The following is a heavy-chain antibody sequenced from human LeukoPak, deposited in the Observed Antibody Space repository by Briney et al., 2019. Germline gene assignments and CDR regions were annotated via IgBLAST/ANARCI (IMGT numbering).Heavy chain of an antibody. J-gene: IGHJ4*02. Sequence: GASVKVSCKASGYTFTSYGISWVRQAPGQGLEWMGWISAYNGNTNYAQKLQSRVTMTTDTSTSTAYMELRSLRSDDTGVYYCARELSAAGTPNFDYWGQGTLVTVSS. D-gene: IGHD6-13*01. CDR2: ISAYNGNT. CDR1: GYTFTSYG. V-gene: IGHV1-18*01. CDR3: ARELSAAGTPNFDY.